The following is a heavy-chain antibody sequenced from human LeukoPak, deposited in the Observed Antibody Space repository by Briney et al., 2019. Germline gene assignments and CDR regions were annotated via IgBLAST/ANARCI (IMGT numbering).Heavy chain of an antibody. D-gene: IGHD5-18*01. CDR1: GFTFGDFD. Sequence: GGSLRLSCSASGFTFGDFDMNWVRQAPGKGLEWISYISTTGSTIFYADSVKGRFTISRDNAKISLFLQMNSLRDEDTAVYYCAGLDTAMITSSDYWGQGTLVTVSS. CDR3: AGLDTAMITSSDY. CDR2: ISTTGSTI. J-gene: IGHJ4*02. V-gene: IGHV3-48*02.